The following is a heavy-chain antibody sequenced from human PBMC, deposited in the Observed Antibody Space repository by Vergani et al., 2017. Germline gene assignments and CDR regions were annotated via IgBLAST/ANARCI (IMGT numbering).Heavy chain of an antibody. V-gene: IGHV1-2*02. Sequence: QVQLVQSGAEVKKPGASVKVSCKASGYTFTGYYMHWVRQAPGQGLEWMGWINPNSGGTNYAQKFQGRVTMTRDTSISTAYMELSRLRSDDTAVYYCAKDGYYDSSGYPPDAFDIWGQGTMVTVSS. CDR2: INPNSGGT. CDR1: GYTFTGYY. D-gene: IGHD3-22*01. J-gene: IGHJ3*02. CDR3: AKDGYYDSSGYPPDAFDI.